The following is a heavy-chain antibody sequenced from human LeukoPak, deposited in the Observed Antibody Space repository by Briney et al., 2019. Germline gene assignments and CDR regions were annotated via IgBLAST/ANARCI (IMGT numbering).Heavy chain of an antibody. Sequence: TSETLSLTCTVSGGSISSYYWSWIRQPPGKGLEWIGYIYYSGSTNYNPSLKSRVTISVDTSKNQFSLKLNSVTAADTAVYYCARSLIRNDFWSRYLYYSDYWGQGTLVTVSS. V-gene: IGHV4-59*01. CDR2: IYYSGST. CDR1: GGSISSYY. D-gene: IGHD3-3*01. J-gene: IGHJ4*02. CDR3: ARSLIRNDFWSRYLYYSDY.